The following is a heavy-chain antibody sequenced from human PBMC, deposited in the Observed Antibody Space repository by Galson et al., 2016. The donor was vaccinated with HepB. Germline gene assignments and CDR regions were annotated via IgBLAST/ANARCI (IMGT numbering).Heavy chain of an antibody. CDR2: IHFSGHT. D-gene: IGHD2-21*01. Sequence: TLSLTCTVSGGSISSGGYYWSWIRRPAGKGLERIGHIHFSGHTNYSPSLKSRVTISVDTSKNQFSLKLSSVTAADTAVYYCARHMDIEDFDYWGQGTLATVST. CDR3: ARHMDIEDFDY. V-gene: IGHV4-61*09. J-gene: IGHJ4*02. CDR1: GGSISSGGYY.